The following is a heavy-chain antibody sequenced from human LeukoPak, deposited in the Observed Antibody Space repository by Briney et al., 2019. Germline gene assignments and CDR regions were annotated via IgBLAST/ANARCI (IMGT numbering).Heavy chain of an antibody. CDR2: IRSKAYGGTT. CDR1: GFTFGDYA. Sequence: GGSLRLSCTASGFTFGDYAMSWFRQAPGKGLEWVGFIRSKAYGGTTEYAASVKGRFTISRDDSKSIAYLQMNSLKTEDTVVYYCTRDGCSSTSCLTTYYYYYMDVCGKGTTVTVSS. V-gene: IGHV3-49*03. J-gene: IGHJ6*03. D-gene: IGHD2-2*01. CDR3: TRDGCSSTSCLTTYYYYYMDV.